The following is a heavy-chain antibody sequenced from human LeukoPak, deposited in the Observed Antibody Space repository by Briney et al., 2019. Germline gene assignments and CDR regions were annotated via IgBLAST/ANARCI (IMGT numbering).Heavy chain of an antibody. J-gene: IGHJ6*03. CDR2: IYYSGST. CDR1: GSSINSDNYY. CDR3: ARAAARRFMDV. D-gene: IGHD6-6*01. Sequence: SETLSLTCTVSGSSINSDNYYWSWIRQPPGKGLEWVGYIYYSGSTYYNPSLKSRVTISLDTSKNQFSLKLSSVTAADTAVYYCARAAARRFMDVWGKGTTVTVSS. V-gene: IGHV4-30-4*08.